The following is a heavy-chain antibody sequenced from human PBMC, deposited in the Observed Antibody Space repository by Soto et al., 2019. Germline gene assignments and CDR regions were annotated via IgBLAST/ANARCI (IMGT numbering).Heavy chain of an antibody. J-gene: IGHJ5*02. V-gene: IGHV3-7*01. CDR3: ASARHIGP. CDR2: IKEDGSER. CDR1: GFTFSNYW. Sequence: GGSLRLSCAASGFTFSNYWMSWVRQAPGKGLEWVANIKEDGSERNYVDSVKGRFTISRDNAENSLYLQMNSLRAEDTAVYYCASARHIGPWGQGTRVTVAS. D-gene: IGHD2-21*01.